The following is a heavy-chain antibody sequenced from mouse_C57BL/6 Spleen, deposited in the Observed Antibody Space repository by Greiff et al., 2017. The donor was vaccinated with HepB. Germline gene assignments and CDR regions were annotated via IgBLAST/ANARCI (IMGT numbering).Heavy chain of an antibody. CDR3: ARLDVI. Sequence: QVQLKESGPGLVAPSQSLSITCTVSGFSLTSYGVHWVRQPPGKGLEWLGVIWAGGSTNYNSATMSRLSISKDNSKSQVFLKMNSRQTDNTAMYYCARLDVIWGQGTTLIVSS. V-gene: IGHV2-9*02. CDR1: GFSLTSYG. J-gene: IGHJ2*01. CDR2: IWAGGST.